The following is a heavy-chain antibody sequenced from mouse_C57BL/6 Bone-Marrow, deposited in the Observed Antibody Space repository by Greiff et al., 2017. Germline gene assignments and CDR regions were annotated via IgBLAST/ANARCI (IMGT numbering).Heavy chain of an antibody. J-gene: IGHJ1*03. CDR1: GYTFTSYD. CDR2: IYPRDGST. V-gene: IGHV1-85*01. D-gene: IGHD1-1*01. Sequence: QVQLQQSGPELVKPGASVKLSCKASGYTFTSYDINWVKQRPGQGLEWIGWIYPRDGSTKYNEKFKGKATFTVDTSSSTAYVELHSLTSEDSAVYFCVHYGSSGYFDVWGTGTTVTVSS. CDR3: VHYGSSGYFDV.